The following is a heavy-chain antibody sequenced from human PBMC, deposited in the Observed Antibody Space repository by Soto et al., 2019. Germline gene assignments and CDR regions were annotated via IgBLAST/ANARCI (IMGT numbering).Heavy chain of an antibody. CDR3: ARGQWLVDYGMDV. D-gene: IGHD6-19*01. V-gene: IGHV3-30*04. CDR1: GFTFSSYA. J-gene: IGHJ6*02. Sequence: QVQLVESGGGVVQPGRSLRLSCAASGFTFSSYAMHWVRQAPGKGLEWVAVISYEGRKKYYADSVKGRFTISRDNSKNPLYLQMTSLRAEDKAVYYCARGQWLVDYGMDVWGQGTTVTVSS. CDR2: ISYEGRKK.